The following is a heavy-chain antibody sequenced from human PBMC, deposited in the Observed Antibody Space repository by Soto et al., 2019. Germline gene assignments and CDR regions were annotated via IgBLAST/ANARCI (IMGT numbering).Heavy chain of an antibody. Sequence: EVQLVQSGAEVKKPGESLRISCKGSGYSFSDYWISWARQMPGKGLEWVGRIDCSDSFINYNSSFRGHVTISVDKSITTAYLQWNSLRASDTAIYYCARRVDSDVFDIWGQGTMVTVSS. CDR3: ARRVDSDVFDI. D-gene: IGHD3-9*01. CDR1: GYSFSDYW. CDR2: IDCSDSFI. V-gene: IGHV5-10-1*03. J-gene: IGHJ3*02.